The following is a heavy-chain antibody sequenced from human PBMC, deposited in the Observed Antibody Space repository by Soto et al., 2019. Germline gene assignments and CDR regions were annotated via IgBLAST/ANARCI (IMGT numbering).Heavy chain of an antibody. Sequence: PSETLSLTCTVSGGSVSSGSYYWSWIRQPPGKGLEWIGYIYYSGSTNYNPSLKSRVTISVDTSKNQFSLKLSSVTAADTAVYYCAADYYDSSGAGDFDYWGQGTLVTVS. CDR1: GGSVSSGSYY. V-gene: IGHV4-61*01. CDR3: AADYYDSSGAGDFDY. J-gene: IGHJ4*02. D-gene: IGHD3-22*01. CDR2: IYYSGST.